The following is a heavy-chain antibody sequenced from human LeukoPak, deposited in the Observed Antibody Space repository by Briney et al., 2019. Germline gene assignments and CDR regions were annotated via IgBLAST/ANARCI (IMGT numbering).Heavy chain of an antibody. CDR2: IFYIGSA. CDR1: GVSIGSGGY. D-gene: IGHD2-15*01. Sequence: SEALSLTCAVSGVSIGSGGYWSWVRQPPGKGLEWIGQIFYIGSAHYNPSFESRVIMSIDNSRNQLSLRFNSVTAADTAVYYCARHGSYSLAFWGQGALVTVSS. CDR3: ARHGSYSLAF. J-gene: IGHJ4*02. V-gene: IGHV4-4*02.